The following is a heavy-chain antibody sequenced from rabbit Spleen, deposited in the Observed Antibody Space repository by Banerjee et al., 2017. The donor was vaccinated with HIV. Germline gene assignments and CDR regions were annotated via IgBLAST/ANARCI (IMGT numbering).Heavy chain of an antibody. CDR1: GFSFSSSYY. J-gene: IGHJ4*01. Sequence: QEQLVESGGGLVQPEGSLTLTCTASGFSFSSSYYMCWVRQAPGKGLEWIACIESGSSGFTYLASWAKGRHTISKTSSTTVTLQMTSLTAADTATYFCARDLVAVIGWNFNLWGQGTLVTVS. D-gene: IGHD1-1*01. CDR2: IESGSSGFT. V-gene: IGHV1S45*01. CDR3: ARDLVAVIGWNFNL.